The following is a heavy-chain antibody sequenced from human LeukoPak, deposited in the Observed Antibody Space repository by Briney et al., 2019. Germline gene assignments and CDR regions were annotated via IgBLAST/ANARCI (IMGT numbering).Heavy chain of an antibody. Sequence: GGSLRLSCAASGFTFSRYWMHWVRQAPGKGLEWVSRVAPDEKYKNYADSVKGRFTISRDNSKNTLYLQMNSLRAEDTAVYFCAAPGSGDSSGYLLPFDYWGQGTLVTVSS. D-gene: IGHD3-22*01. CDR3: AAPGSGDSSGYLLPFDY. J-gene: IGHJ4*02. CDR1: GFTFSRYW. CDR2: VAPDEKYK. V-gene: IGHV3-74*01.